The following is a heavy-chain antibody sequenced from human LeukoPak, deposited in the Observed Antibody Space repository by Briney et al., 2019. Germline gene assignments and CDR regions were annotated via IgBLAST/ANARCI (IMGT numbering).Heavy chain of an antibody. CDR3: ARHVRIAVAGIDY. CDR2: IYYSEST. J-gene: IGHJ4*02. V-gene: IGHV4-59*08. D-gene: IGHD6-19*01. Sequence: PSETLSLTCTVSGGSISSYYWSWIRQPPGKGLEWIGYIYYSESTNYNPSLKSRVTISVDTSKNQFSLKLSSVTAADTAVYYCARHVRIAVAGIDYWGQGTLVTVSS. CDR1: GGSISSYY.